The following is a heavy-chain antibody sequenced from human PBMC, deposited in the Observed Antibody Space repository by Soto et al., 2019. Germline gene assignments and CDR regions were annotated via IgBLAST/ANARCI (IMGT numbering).Heavy chain of an antibody. J-gene: IGHJ5*02. CDR3: ASKSLSNFNWFDP. CDR1: GYTFTSYA. Sequence: ASVKVSSKASGYTFTSYAISWVRQATGQGLEWMGWINAYYGNTNYEQKLQGRVTMTTDTSTNTAYMELRSLRSDDTAVYYCASKSLSNFNWFDPWGQGKLVTVSS. CDR2: INAYYGNT. V-gene: IGHV1-18*01. D-gene: IGHD4-4*01.